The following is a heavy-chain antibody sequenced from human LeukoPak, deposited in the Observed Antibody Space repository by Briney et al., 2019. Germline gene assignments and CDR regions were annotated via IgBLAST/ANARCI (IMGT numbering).Heavy chain of an antibody. D-gene: IGHD5-18*01. J-gene: IGHJ4*02. CDR2: INSDGSST. CDR1: GFTFSSYW. Sequence: PGGSLRLSCAASGFTFSSYWMHWVRQAPGKGLVWVSRINSDGSSTNYADSVKGRFTISRDNAKNTLYLQMNSLRAEDTAVYYCARDSPIVDTAMPRYWGQGTLVTVSS. CDR3: ARDSPIVDTAMPRY. V-gene: IGHV3-74*01.